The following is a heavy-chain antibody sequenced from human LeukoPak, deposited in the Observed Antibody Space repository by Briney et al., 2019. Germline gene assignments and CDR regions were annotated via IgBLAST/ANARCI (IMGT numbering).Heavy chain of an antibody. Sequence: SETLSLTCTLSGYSIISEYCWGWIRQPPGKGLEWIGCVHHSGSTYYNPSLKSRVTMSLDTSKSQFSLHLRSATAADTAVYYCARATPGGLLYFGVGGQGTLVTVSS. CDR3: ARATPGGLLYFGV. CDR2: VHHSGST. V-gene: IGHV4-38-2*02. J-gene: IGHJ4*02. D-gene: IGHD3-10*01. CDR1: GYSIISEYC.